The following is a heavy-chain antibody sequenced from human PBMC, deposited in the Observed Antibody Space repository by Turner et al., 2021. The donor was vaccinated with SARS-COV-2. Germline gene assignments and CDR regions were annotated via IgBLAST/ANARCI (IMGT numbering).Heavy chain of an antibody. CDR2: INPNSGGT. Sequence: QVQLVQSGAEVKKPGASVKVSCKASGYTFTGYYMHWGRQAPGKGLEWMGWINPNSGGTNYAQKFQGRVTMTWDTSISTAYMELSRLRSDDTAVYYCARSRYTYGSYYYYGMDVWGQGTTVTVSS. D-gene: IGHD5-18*01. CDR3: ARSRYTYGSYYYYGMDV. CDR1: GYTFTGYY. J-gene: IGHJ6*02. V-gene: IGHV1-2*02.